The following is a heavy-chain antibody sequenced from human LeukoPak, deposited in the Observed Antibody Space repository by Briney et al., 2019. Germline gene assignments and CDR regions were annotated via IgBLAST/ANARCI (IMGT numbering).Heavy chain of an antibody. CDR3: ARFPLAGYDLNYFDY. CDR2: IYYSGST. D-gene: IGHD5-12*01. V-gene: IGHV4-30-4*01. CDR1: GGSISSGDYY. Sequence: SQTLSLTCTVSGGSISSGDYYWSWIRQPPGKGLEWIGYIYYSGSTYYNPSLKSRVTISVDTSKNQFSLKLSSVTAADTAVYYCARFPLAGYDLNYFDYWGQGTLVTVSS. J-gene: IGHJ4*02.